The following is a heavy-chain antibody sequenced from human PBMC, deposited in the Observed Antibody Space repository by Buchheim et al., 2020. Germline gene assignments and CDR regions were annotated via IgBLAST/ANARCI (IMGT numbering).Heavy chain of an antibody. D-gene: IGHD4-17*01. CDR3: ARVSAVTTSSQIYYYYGMDV. V-gene: IGHV3-74*01. J-gene: IGHJ6*02. Sequence: EVQLVESGGGLVQPGGSLRLSCAASGFTFSSYWMHWVRQAPGKGLVWVSRINSDGSSTSYADSVKGRFTISRDNAKNTLYLQMNSLRAEDTAVYYCARVSAVTTSSQIYYYYGMDVWGQGTT. CDR1: GFTFSSYW. CDR2: INSDGSST.